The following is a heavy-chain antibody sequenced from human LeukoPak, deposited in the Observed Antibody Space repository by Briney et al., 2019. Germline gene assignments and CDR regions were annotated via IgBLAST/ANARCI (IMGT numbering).Heavy chain of an antibody. Sequence: GESLKISCKGSGYSFTSYWIGWVRQMPGKGLEWMGIIYPADSDTRYSPSFQGQVTISADKSISTAYLQLSSLKASDTAMYYCASLGDYGGNSALYWGQGTLVTVSS. CDR2: IYPADSDT. CDR1: GYSFTSYW. J-gene: IGHJ4*02. CDR3: ASLGDYGGNSALY. D-gene: IGHD4-23*01. V-gene: IGHV5-51*01.